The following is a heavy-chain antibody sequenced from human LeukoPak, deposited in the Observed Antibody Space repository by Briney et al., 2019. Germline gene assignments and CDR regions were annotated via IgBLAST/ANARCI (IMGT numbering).Heavy chain of an antibody. D-gene: IGHD4-17*01. Sequence: ASVKVSCKASGYTFTSYYMHWVRQAPGQGLEWMGIINPSGGSTSYAQKFQGRVTITADESTSTAYMELSSLRSEDTAVYYCARVPALVGDYYFDYWGQGTLVTVSS. J-gene: IGHJ4*02. CDR1: GYTFTSYY. CDR2: INPSGGST. CDR3: ARVPALVGDYYFDY. V-gene: IGHV1-46*01.